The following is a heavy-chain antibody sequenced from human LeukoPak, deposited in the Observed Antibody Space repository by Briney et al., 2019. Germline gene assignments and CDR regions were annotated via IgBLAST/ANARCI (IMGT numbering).Heavy chain of an antibody. Sequence: PGGSLRLSCAASGFTFSSYDMHWVRQPTGKGLEWVSAIGTAGDTYYSHSVKGRFTISRENAKNSLYLQMNSLRAEDTAVYYCAKSASGDTMIVVVITEPETNWFDPWGQGTLVTVSS. CDR3: AKSASGDTMIVVVITEPETNWFDP. D-gene: IGHD3-22*01. CDR2: IGTAGDT. V-gene: IGHV3-13*01. J-gene: IGHJ5*02. CDR1: GFTFSSYD.